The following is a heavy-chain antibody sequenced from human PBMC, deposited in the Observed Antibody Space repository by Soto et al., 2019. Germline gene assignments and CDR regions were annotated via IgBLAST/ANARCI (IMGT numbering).Heavy chain of an antibody. J-gene: IGHJ4*02. CDR3: AMQAWEIATYSFDY. CDR2: IYYSGST. D-gene: IGHD1-26*01. CDR1: GGSISNYY. V-gene: IGHV4-59*08. Sequence: QVQLQESGPGLVKPSETLSLTCTVSGGSISNYYWSWIRQPPGKRLEWIGNIYYSGSTTYTPTLMSRVTLSVDTSKNQSSLYLGCVTAADTDVYYCAMQAWEIATYSFDYWGQGNLVTVYS.